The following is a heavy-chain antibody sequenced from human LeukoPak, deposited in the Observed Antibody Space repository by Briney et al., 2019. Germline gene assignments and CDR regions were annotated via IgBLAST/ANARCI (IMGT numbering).Heavy chain of an antibody. CDR2: INHSGST. Sequence: SETLSLTCAVYGGSFSDYYWSWIRQPPGKGLEWIGEINHSGSTNYNPSLKSRVTISVDPSKKQFSLKLSSVTAADTAVYYCAKVRWDNSGWYYLDSWGQGTLVTVSS. J-gene: IGHJ4*02. CDR1: GGSFSDYY. D-gene: IGHD6-19*01. V-gene: IGHV4-34*01. CDR3: AKVRWDNSGWYYLDS.